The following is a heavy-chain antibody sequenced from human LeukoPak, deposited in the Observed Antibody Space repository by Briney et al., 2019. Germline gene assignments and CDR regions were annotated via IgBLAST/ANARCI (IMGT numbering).Heavy chain of an antibody. J-gene: IGHJ3*02. Sequence: SVTVSCKASGGTFSSYAISWVRQAPGQGLEWMGGIIPIFGTANYAQKFQGRVTITADESTSTAYMELSSLRSEDTAVYYCAEGELLLDFGTSDAFDIWGQGTMVTVSS. D-gene: IGHD3-10*01. CDR3: AEGELLLDFGTSDAFDI. CDR1: GGTFSSYA. V-gene: IGHV1-69*13. CDR2: IIPIFGTA.